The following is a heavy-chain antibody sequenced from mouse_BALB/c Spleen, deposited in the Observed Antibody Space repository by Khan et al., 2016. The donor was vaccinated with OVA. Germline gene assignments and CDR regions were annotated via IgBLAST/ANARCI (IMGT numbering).Heavy chain of an antibody. Sequence: VQLQQSGPGLVKPSQSLSLTCTVTGYSITTDYAWNWIRQFPGNKLEWMGYISYSGNTKYNPSLKSRISITRDTSKNQFFLQLKSVTTEDTARXYCARVCGGNFDYWGQGTTLTVSS. V-gene: IGHV3-2*02. CDR2: ISYSGNT. CDR1: GYSITTDYA. CDR3: ARVCGGNFDY. J-gene: IGHJ2*01.